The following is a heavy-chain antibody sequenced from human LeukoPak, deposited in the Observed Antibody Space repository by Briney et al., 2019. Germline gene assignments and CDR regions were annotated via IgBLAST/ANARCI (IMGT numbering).Heavy chain of an antibody. CDR1: GYAFTGYY. CDR2: INLNSGGT. V-gene: IGHV1-2*02. J-gene: IGHJ4*02. CDR3: ARDNDSRDLAHFDY. Sequence: AAVKVTRKCSGYAFTGYYMHWVRPPPGQGLEWMGWINLNSGGTNYAQKFQGRVTMTRDKSINTPYMELSRLRSDDTAVYYCARDNDSRDLAHFDYWGQGTLVTVSS. D-gene: IGHD3-16*01.